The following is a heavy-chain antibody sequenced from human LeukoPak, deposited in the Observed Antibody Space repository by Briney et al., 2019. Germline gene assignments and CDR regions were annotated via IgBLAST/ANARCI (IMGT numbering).Heavy chain of an antibody. CDR2: INHSGST. Sequence: SETLSLTCAVYGGSFSGYYWSWIRQPPGKGLEWIGEINHSGSTNYNPSLKSRVTISVDTSKNQFPLKLSSVTAADTAVYYCAREGNYYGSGGDAFDIWGQGTMVTVSS. CDR3: AREGNYYGSGGDAFDI. J-gene: IGHJ3*02. CDR1: GGSFSGYY. V-gene: IGHV4-34*01. D-gene: IGHD3-10*01.